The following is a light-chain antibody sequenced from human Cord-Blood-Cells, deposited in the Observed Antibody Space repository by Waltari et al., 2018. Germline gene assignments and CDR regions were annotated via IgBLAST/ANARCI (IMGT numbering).Light chain of an antibody. CDR2: DAS. J-gene: IGKJ1*01. V-gene: IGKV1-5*01. CDR3: QQYNSYSWT. CDR1: QSISSW. Sequence: DIQMTQSPSTLSASVGDRVTITCRASQSISSWLAWYQQKPGKAPKLLIYDASSVESGGPSSLRGSGSGTAFTLTISSLQPDDFATYYCQQYNSYSWTFGQGTKVEIK.